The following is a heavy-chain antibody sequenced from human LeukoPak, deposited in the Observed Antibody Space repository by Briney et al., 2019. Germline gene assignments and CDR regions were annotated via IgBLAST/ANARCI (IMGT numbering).Heavy chain of an antibody. V-gene: IGHV3-53*04. CDR1: GFTVSSNY. CDR2: IYSGSSST. J-gene: IGHJ4*02. D-gene: IGHD6-19*01. Sequence: GGSLRLSCAASGFTVSSNYMSWVRQAPGKGLEWVSVIYSGSSSTYYTDSVKGRFTISRHNSKNTLYLQMNSPRAEDTAVYYCARVGSGWYDFDYWGQGTLVTVSS. CDR3: ARVGSGWYDFDY.